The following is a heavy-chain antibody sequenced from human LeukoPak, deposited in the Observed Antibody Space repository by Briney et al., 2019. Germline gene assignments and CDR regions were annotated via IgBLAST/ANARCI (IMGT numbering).Heavy chain of an antibody. V-gene: IGHV4-4*07. J-gene: IGHJ6*02. CDR2: IYTSGST. CDR1: GGSISSYY. D-gene: IGHD3-10*01. Sequence: SETLSLTCTVSGGSISSYYWSWIRQPAGKGLEWIGRIYTSGSTNYNPSLKSRVTMSVDTSKNQFSLKLSSVTVADTAVYYCARDPGITMPLGYYYGMDVWGQGTTVTVSS. CDR3: ARDPGITMPLGYYYGMDV.